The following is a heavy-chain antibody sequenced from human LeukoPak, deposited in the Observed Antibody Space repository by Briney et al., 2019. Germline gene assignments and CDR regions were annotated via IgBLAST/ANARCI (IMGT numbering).Heavy chain of an antibody. CDR3: ARSPRGCSSTSCYPDY. D-gene: IGHD2-2*01. CDR1: GFTFSSYS. V-gene: IGHV3-21*01. J-gene: IGHJ4*02. Sequence: GGSLRLSCAASGFTFSSYSMNWVRQAPGKGLEWVSSISSCSSYIYYADSVKGRFTISRDNAKNSLYLQMNSLRAEDTAVYYCARSPRGCSSTSCYPDYWGQGTLVTVSS. CDR2: ISSCSSYI.